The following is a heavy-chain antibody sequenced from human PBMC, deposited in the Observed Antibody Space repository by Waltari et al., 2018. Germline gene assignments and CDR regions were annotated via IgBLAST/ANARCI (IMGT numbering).Heavy chain of an antibody. D-gene: IGHD2-15*01. J-gene: IGHJ5*02. Sequence: QVQLQESGPGLVKPSETLSLTCSVSGRSVNSGYFSWNWIRQSPGKGLESIGYIYYGGSANYNPSLKSRVTISVDTSKNEISLKLTSVTAADTAVYYCARGDNFHGGEDWFDPWGQGILVTVSS. CDR1: GRSVNSGYFS. V-gene: IGHV4-61*01. CDR2: IYYGGSA. CDR3: ARGDNFHGGEDWFDP.